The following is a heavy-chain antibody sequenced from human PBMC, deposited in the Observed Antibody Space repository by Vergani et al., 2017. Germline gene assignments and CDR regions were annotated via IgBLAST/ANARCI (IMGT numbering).Heavy chain of an antibody. D-gene: IGHD5-18*01. CDR2: ISGSGGST. Sequence: EVQLLESGGGLVQPGGSLRLSCAASGFTFSSYAMSWVRQAPGEGLEWVSAISGSGGSTYYADSVKGRFTISRDNSKNTLYLQMNSLRAEDTAVYYCAKDLGGYSYGYGAYYFDYWGQGTLVTVSS. CDR3: AKDLGGYSYGYGAYYFDY. J-gene: IGHJ4*02. V-gene: IGHV3-23*01. CDR1: GFTFSSYA.